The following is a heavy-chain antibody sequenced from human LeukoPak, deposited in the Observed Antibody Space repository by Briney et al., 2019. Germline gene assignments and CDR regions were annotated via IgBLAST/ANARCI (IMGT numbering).Heavy chain of an antibody. J-gene: IGHJ4*02. Sequence: GGSLRLSCAASGFTFSSYAMSWVRQAPGKGLEWVSAVSGSGGTAYYADSVKGRFTISRDNSKNTLYLQMNSLRAEDTAVYYCAKKGYYDGSGYYMYYFDHWGQGTLVTVSS. CDR3: AKKGYYDGSGYYMYYFDH. CDR1: GFTFSSYA. V-gene: IGHV3-23*01. D-gene: IGHD3-22*01. CDR2: VSGSGGTA.